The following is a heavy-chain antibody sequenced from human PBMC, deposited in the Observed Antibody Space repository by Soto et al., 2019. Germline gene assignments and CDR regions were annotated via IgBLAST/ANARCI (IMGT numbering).Heavy chain of an antibody. CDR1: GYTFTGYY. D-gene: IGHD1-26*01. Sequence: ASVKVSCKASGYTFTGYYMHWVRQAPGQGLEWMGWINPNSGGTNYAQKVQGWVTMTRDRSISTDDMELSRLRSDDTAVYFCARAYLTKGYSRRGYYFDYWGQGTLVTVSS. J-gene: IGHJ4*02. V-gene: IGHV1-2*04. CDR2: INPNSGGT. CDR3: ARAYLTKGYSRRGYYFDY.